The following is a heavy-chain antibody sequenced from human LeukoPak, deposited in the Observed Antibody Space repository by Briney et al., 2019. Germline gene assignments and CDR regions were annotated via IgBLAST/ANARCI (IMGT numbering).Heavy chain of an antibody. CDR2: IYSSGNT. J-gene: IGHJ6*03. CDR3: ARGRPMVRAYYYYYYYMDV. CDR1: GGSFSGYY. Sequence: PSETLSLTCAVYGGSFSGYYWSWIRQPPGKGLEWIGYIYSSGNTNYIPSLKSRVTISVDTSKNQFSLKLSSVTAADTAVYYCARGRPMVRAYYYYYYYMDVWGKGTTVTVSS. D-gene: IGHD3-10*01. V-gene: IGHV4-59*12.